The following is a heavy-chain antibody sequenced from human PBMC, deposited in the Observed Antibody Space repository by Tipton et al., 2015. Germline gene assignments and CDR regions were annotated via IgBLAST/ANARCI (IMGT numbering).Heavy chain of an antibody. CDR3: ARDRGGFGDLLYYFDL. Sequence: GPLRLSCAASGFAFDDTGMSWVRQVRGKGLEWVAGISWNGGRTGYADFVRGRFSISRDDAKNSLYLQMNSLKAEDTALYYCARDRGGFGDLLYYFDLWGQGTLVSVSS. CDR2: ISWNGGRT. J-gene: IGHJ4*02. V-gene: IGHV3-20*04. CDR1: GFAFDDTG. D-gene: IGHD3-10*01.